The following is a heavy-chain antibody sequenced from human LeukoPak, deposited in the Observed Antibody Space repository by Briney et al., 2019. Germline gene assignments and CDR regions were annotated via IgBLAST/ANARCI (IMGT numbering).Heavy chain of an antibody. CDR2: VIRDGSFT. CDR3: VRDGYDFNLDY. Sequence: GGSLRLSCAASGFTFRSYWMHWVRQAPGKGLEWVSRVIRDGSFTNYADSVKGRFTISRDNAKNTLYLQMSSLRAEDTAVYFCVRDGYDFNLDYWGQGSLVTVSS. J-gene: IGHJ4*02. CDR1: GFTFRSYW. D-gene: IGHD5-24*01. V-gene: IGHV3-74*01.